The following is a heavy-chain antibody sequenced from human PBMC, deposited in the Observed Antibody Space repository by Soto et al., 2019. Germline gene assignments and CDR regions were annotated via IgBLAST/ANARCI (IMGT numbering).Heavy chain of an antibody. D-gene: IGHD3-3*01. V-gene: IGHV1-18*04. J-gene: IGHJ3*02. Sequence: QVQLVQSGAEVKKPGASVKVSCKASGYTFTSYGISWVRQAPGQGLEWMGWISAYNGNTNYAQKLQGRVTMTTDTSTSTAYMELRSLRSGDTAVYDCALFRGGEGLAPDAFDIWGQGTMVTVSS. CDR1: GYTFTSYG. CDR2: ISAYNGNT. CDR3: ALFRGGEGLAPDAFDI.